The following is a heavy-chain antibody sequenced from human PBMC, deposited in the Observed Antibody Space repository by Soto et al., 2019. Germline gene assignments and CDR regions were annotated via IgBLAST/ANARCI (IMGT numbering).Heavy chain of an antibody. CDR2: INHNGGT. CDR1: GGSFSGYS. D-gene: IGHD2-2*02. J-gene: IGHJ5*02. Sequence: TLSLTCAVYGGSFSGYSWSWIRQPPGKGLEWIGDINHNGGTNYNPSLKSRVTISVDTPKNQFSLKLNSVTAADTAVYYCARVVVPAAIRRFDPWGQGTLVTVSS. CDR3: ARVVVPAAIRRFDP. V-gene: IGHV4-34*01.